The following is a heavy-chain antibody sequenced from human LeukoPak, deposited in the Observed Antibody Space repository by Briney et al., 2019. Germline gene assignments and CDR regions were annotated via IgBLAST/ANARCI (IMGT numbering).Heavy chain of an antibody. CDR1: GGSFSGYY. D-gene: IGHD3-22*01. V-gene: IGHV4-34*01. CDR2: INHSGST. J-gene: IGHJ3*02. Sequence: PSETLSLNCAVYGGSFSGYYWSWIRQPPGKGLEWIGEINHSGSTNYNPSLKSRVTISVNTSKNQFSLKLSSVTAADTAVYYRARGRGYYYDSSGYYGLRAFDIWGQGTMVTVSS. CDR3: ARGRGYYYDSSGYYGLRAFDI.